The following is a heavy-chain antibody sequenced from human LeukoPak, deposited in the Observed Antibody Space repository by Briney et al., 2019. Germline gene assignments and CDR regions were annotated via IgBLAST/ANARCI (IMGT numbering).Heavy chain of an antibody. CDR3: ASLGYCSSTSCLISRASVDV. J-gene: IGHJ6*04. V-gene: IGHV4-34*01. CDR1: GGSISSYY. CDR2: INHSGST. D-gene: IGHD2-2*01. Sequence: SETLSLTCTISGGSISSYYWSWIRQPPGKGLEWIGEINHSGSTNYNPSLKSRVTISVDTSKNQFSLKLSSVTAADTAVYYCASLGYCSSTSCLISRASVDVWGKGTTVTVSS.